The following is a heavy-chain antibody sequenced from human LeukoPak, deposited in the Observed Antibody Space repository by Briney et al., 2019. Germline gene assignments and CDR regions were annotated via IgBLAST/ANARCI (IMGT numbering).Heavy chain of an antibody. CDR3: AELGITMIGGV. V-gene: IGHV3-23*01. Sequence: GGSLTLYYAAAGFTFSRYAMSWVRQAPGKGLEWVSAISGSGGSTYSAYSVKSRFTISRDNAKNSLYLQMNSLRAEDTAVYCCAELGITMIGGVWGKRTTVTISS. CDR1: GFTFSRYA. J-gene: IGHJ6*04. CDR2: ISGSGGST. D-gene: IGHD3-10*02.